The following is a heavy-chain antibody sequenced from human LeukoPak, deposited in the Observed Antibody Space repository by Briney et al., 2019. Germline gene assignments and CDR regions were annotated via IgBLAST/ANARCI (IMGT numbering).Heavy chain of an antibody. CDR2: IYYSGST. CDR3: ARARSSWYLVDY. J-gene: IGHJ4*02. Sequence: SETLSLTCTVSGGSISSSSYYWSWIRQPPGKGLEWIGYIYYSGSTNYNPSLKSRVTISVDTSKNQFSLKLSSVTAADTAVYYCARARSSWYLVDYWGQGTLVTVSS. D-gene: IGHD6-13*01. V-gene: IGHV4-61*01. CDR1: GGSISSSSYY.